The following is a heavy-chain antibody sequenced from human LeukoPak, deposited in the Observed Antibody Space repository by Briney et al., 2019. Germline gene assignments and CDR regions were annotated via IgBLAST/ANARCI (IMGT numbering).Heavy chain of an antibody. CDR2: ISGSGGSA. D-gene: IGHD6-19*01. CDR3: AKGHIAVARIFDY. Sequence: GGSLRLSCSASGFTFSSYDMSWVRQAPGRGLEWVSTISGSGGSAHYADSVKGQFTISRDNSKNTLFLQMNGLRAEDTAVYYCAKGHIAVARIFDYWGLGTLVTVSS. V-gene: IGHV3-23*01. CDR1: GFTFSSYD. J-gene: IGHJ4*02.